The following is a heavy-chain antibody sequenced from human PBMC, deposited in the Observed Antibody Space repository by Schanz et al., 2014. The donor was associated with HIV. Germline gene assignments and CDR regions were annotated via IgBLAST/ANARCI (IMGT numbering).Heavy chain of an antibody. CDR1: GASISGYY. Sequence: QVQLQESGPGLVKPSETLSLTCNVSGASISGYYCTWIRQPPGKGLEWIGYMYYGSGTNYNPTPKNRVPILGDPSKNQFPLNWTSLTAADTAVYFCGRGTRYERDYVGPRSDGMDVWGQGTTVIVSS. J-gene: IGHJ6*02. CDR2: MYYGSGT. V-gene: IGHV4-59*12. D-gene: IGHD4-17*01. CDR3: GRGTRYERDYVGPRSDGMDV.